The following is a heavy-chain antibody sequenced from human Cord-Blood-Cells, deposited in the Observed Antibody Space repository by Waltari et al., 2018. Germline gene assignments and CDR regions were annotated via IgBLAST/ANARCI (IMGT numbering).Heavy chain of an antibody. CDR2: IYYSGST. D-gene: IGHD3-10*01. J-gene: IGHJ3*02. V-gene: IGHV4-59*08. CDR3: ARLVKYYYGSGSYAFDI. CDR1: GGSISSYY. Sequence: QVQLQESGPGLVKPSETLSLTCTVSGGSISSYYWSWLRQPPGKGLEWIGYIYYSGSTNYNPSLKSRVTISVDTSKNQFSLKLSSVTAADTAVYYCARLVKYYYGSGSYAFDIWGQGTMVTVSS.